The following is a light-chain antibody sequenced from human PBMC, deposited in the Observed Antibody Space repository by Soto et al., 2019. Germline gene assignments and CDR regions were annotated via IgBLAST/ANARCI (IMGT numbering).Light chain of an antibody. Sequence: EIVLTQSPGTLSLSPGERATLSCRASRSISTYLAWYQQKPGQAPRLLIFAASSRATGIPDRFSGSGSGTDFTLTISRLDPEDFALYYCQQYDSSPRTFGQGTKVDIK. J-gene: IGKJ1*01. V-gene: IGKV3-20*01. CDR2: AAS. CDR1: RSISTY. CDR3: QQYDSSPRT.